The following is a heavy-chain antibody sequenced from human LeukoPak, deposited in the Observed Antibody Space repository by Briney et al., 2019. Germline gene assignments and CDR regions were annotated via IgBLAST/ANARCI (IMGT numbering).Heavy chain of an antibody. CDR2: INHSGST. J-gene: IGHJ5*02. V-gene: IGHV4-34*01. CDR3: TRNNWFDP. CDR1: GGSFSGYY. Sequence: SETLSLTCTVYGGSFSGYYWSWIRQPPGKGLEWIGEINHSGSTNYDPSLKSRVTISVDTSKNQFSLKLSSVTAADTAVYYCTRNNWFDPWGQGTLVTVSS.